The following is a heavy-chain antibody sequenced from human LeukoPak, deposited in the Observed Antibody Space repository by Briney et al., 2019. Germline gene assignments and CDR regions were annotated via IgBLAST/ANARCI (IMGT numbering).Heavy chain of an antibody. V-gene: IGHV1-69*04. CDR2: IIPILGIA. J-gene: IGHJ3*02. Sequence: ASVKVSCKASGYTFTSYYMHWVRQAPGQGLEWMGRIIPILGIANYAQKFQGRVTITADKSTSTAYMELSSLRSEDTAVYYCARDLLVGATGAFDIWGQGTMVTVSS. D-gene: IGHD1-26*01. CDR3: ARDLLVGATGAFDI. CDR1: GYTFTSYY.